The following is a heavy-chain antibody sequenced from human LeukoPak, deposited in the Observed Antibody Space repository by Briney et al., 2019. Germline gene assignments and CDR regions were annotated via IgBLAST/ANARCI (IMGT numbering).Heavy chain of an antibody. D-gene: IGHD2-21*02. Sequence: PGGSLRLSCAASGFTVSSNYMSWVRQAPGKGLEWVSVIYSGGSTYYADSVRGRFTISRDNSKNTLYLQMNSLRAEDTAVYYCARSPLSGTLAYYGGDCYGNAFDIWGQGTMVTVSS. CDR3: ARSPLSGTLAYYGGDCYGNAFDI. CDR2: IYSGGST. CDR1: GFTVSSNY. V-gene: IGHV3-53*01. J-gene: IGHJ3*02.